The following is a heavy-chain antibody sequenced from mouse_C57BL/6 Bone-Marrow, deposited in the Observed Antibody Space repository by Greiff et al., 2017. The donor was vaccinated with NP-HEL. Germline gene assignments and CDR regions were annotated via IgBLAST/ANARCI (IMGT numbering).Heavy chain of an antibody. CDR3: AIITTVVAPNY. Sequence: QVQLQQSGAELVMPGASVKLSCKASGYTFTSYWMHWVKQRPGQGLEWIGEIDPSDSYTNYNQKFKGKSTLTVDKSSSTAYMQLSSLTSEDSAVYYCAIITTVVAPNYWGQGTTLTVSS. J-gene: IGHJ2*01. D-gene: IGHD1-1*01. V-gene: IGHV1-69*01. CDR2: IDPSDSYT. CDR1: GYTFTSYW.